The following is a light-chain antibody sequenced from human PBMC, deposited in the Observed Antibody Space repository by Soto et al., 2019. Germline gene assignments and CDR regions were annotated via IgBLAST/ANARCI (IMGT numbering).Light chain of an antibody. CDR1: QSVSSN. V-gene: IGKV3-15*01. CDR2: GAS. Sequence: EIEMTQSPATLSVSPGERATFSCRAGQSVSSNLAWYQQKPGQAPRLLIYGASTRATGIPARFSGSGSGTDFTLTISSLQSEDFAVYYCQQYNKWPRTFGQGTKVEI. J-gene: IGKJ1*01. CDR3: QQYNKWPRT.